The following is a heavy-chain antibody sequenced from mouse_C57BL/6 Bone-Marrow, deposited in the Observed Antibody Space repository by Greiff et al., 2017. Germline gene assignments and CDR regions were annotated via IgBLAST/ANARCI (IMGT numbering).Heavy chain of an antibody. CDR3: ARGDGNYLAWFAY. D-gene: IGHD2-1*01. CDR1: GYTFTSYT. Sequence: QVQLKESGAELARPGASVKMSCKASGYTFTSYTMHWVKQRPGQGLEWIGYINPSSGYTKYNQKFKDKATLTADKSSSTAYMQLSSLTSEDSAVYYCARGDGNYLAWFAYWGQGTLVTVSA. CDR2: INPSSGYT. V-gene: IGHV1-4*01. J-gene: IGHJ3*01.